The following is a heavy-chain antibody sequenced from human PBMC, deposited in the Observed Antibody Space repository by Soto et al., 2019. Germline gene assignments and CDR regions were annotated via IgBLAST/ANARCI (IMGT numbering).Heavy chain of an antibody. Sequence: QVQLVQSGAEVKKPGASVKLSCKASGYRFTSFYIHWVRQAPGQGLEWMGVINPSGGSTTYAQQFQDRVTMTGDTSTSTVYMELSSLRSDDTAVYYCARDAHYSGPQRGAGYWGQGTLVSVSS. V-gene: IGHV1-46*01. D-gene: IGHD4-4*01. CDR1: GYRFTSFY. CDR2: INPSGGST. J-gene: IGHJ4*02. CDR3: ARDAHYSGPQRGAGY.